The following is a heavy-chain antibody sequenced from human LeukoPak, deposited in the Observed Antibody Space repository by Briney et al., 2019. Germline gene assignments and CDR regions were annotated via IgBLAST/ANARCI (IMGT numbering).Heavy chain of an antibody. D-gene: IGHD4-17*01. CDR1: GFPFSSYA. J-gene: IGHJ4*02. Sequence: GGSLRLSCAASGFPFSSYAMHWVRQAPGKGLEWVSIRSYDGSIKYYADSLTGRFTISRDNSKNTLYLQMDSLRPDDTAVYYCAIDYGDYLRYFDYWGQGTLVTVSS. V-gene: IGHV3-30*04. CDR2: RSYDGSIK. CDR3: AIDYGDYLRYFDY.